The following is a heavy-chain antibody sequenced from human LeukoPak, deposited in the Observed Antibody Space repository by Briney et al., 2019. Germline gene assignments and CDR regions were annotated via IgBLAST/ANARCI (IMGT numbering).Heavy chain of an antibody. J-gene: IGHJ4*02. Sequence: SETLSLTCTVSGGSISSYYWSWIRQPPGKGLEWIGYIYYSGSTNYNPSLKSRVTISGDTSKNQFSLKLSSVTAADTAVYYCARSVGQSYGYDYWGQGTLVTVSS. CDR1: GGSISSYY. CDR2: IYYSGST. CDR3: ARSVGQSYGYDY. V-gene: IGHV4-59*01. D-gene: IGHD5-18*01.